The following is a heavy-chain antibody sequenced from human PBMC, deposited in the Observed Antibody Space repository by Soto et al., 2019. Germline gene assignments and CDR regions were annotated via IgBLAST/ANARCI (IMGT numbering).Heavy chain of an antibody. CDR1: GGSISSGDYY. J-gene: IGHJ6*02. CDR3: ARAGFDWLSGGYYYYGMDV. Sequence: SETLSLTCTVSGGSISSGDYYWSWIRQPPGKGLEWIGYIYYSGSTYYNPSLKSRVTISVDTSKNQFSLKLSSVTAADTAVYYCARAGFDWLSGGYYYYGMDVWGQGTTVTVSS. D-gene: IGHD3-9*01. V-gene: IGHV4-30-4*01. CDR2: IYYSGST.